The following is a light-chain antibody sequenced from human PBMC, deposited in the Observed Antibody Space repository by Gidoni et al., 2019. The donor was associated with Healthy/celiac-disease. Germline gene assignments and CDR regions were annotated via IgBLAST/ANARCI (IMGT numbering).Light chain of an antibody. V-gene: IGKV1-27*01. Sequence: DIQMTPSPSSLSASVGDRVTITCRASQGISNYLAWYQQKPGKVPKLLIYAASTLQSGVPSRFSGSGSGTDFTLTISSLQPEDVATYYCQKYNSAPPVTFGPGTKVDIK. CDR3: QKYNSAPPVT. CDR1: QGISNY. CDR2: AAS. J-gene: IGKJ3*01.